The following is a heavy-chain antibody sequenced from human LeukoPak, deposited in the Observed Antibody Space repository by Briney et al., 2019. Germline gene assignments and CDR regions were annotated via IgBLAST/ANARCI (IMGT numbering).Heavy chain of an antibody. Sequence: ASVKVSCKASGYTFTSYYMHWVRQAPGQGLEWMGIINPSGGSTTYAQKFQGRVTMTRDMSTSTVYMEVSSLRSEDTAVYYCARVFSSGWYYYYYYYMDVWGKGTTVTVSS. V-gene: IGHV1-46*01. D-gene: IGHD6-19*01. CDR3: ARVFSSGWYYYYYYYMDV. J-gene: IGHJ6*03. CDR1: GYTFTSYY. CDR2: INPSGGST.